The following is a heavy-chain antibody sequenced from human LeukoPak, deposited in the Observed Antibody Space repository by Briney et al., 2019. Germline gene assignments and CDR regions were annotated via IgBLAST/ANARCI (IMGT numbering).Heavy chain of an antibody. J-gene: IGHJ4*02. V-gene: IGHV3-21*01. CDR2: ISSSSSYI. D-gene: IGHD2-2*02. Sequence: SGGSLRLSCAASGFTFSSYSMNWVRQAPGKGLEWVSSISSSSSYIYYADSVKGRFTISRDNAKNSLYLQMNSLRAEDTAVYYCARAPMVVPAAIYDYWGQGTLVTVSS. CDR3: ARAPMVVPAAIYDY. CDR1: GFTFSSYS.